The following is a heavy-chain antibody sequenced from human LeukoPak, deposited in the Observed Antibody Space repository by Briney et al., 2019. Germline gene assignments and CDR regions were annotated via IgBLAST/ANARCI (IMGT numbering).Heavy chain of an antibody. CDR3: ARDSSSWSY. J-gene: IGHJ4*02. CDR1: GGSISSYY. Sequence: SETLSLTCSVSGGSISSYYWIWILQPPGKGLEWIGYIYYSGSANYNPSLKIRVTISVDTSKNQFSLKLSSVTAADTAVYYCARDSSSWSYWGQGTLVTVSS. V-gene: IGHV4-59*01. CDR2: IYYSGSA. D-gene: IGHD6-13*01.